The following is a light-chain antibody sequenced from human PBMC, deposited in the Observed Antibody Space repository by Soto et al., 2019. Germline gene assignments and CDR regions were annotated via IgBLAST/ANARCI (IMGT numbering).Light chain of an antibody. Sequence: DIQMTQSPSTLSASVGDRVTITCRASQCISSWLAWYQQKPGKAPKLLIYKAPSLESGVPSRFRSSGSGTEFTLNISGLQPNDFASYYCQKYKSYPLTFGGTTKVEIK. CDR3: QKYKSYPLT. CDR2: KAP. CDR1: QCISSW. J-gene: IGKJ4*01. V-gene: IGKV1-5*03.